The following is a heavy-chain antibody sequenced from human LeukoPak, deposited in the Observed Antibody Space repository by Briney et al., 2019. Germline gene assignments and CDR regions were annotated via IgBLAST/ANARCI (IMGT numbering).Heavy chain of an antibody. J-gene: IGHJ5*02. D-gene: IGHD2-2*01. CDR1: GGSFSGYY. Sequence: SETLSLTCAVYGGSFSGYYWSWIRQPPGKGLEWIGEINHSGSTNYNPSLKSRVTISVDTSKNQFSLKLSSVTAADTAVYYCARGAVVVGLPAATTSGRGVDPWARGTLVTASS. V-gene: IGHV4-34*01. CDR2: INHSGST. CDR3: ARGAVVVGLPAATTSGRGVDP.